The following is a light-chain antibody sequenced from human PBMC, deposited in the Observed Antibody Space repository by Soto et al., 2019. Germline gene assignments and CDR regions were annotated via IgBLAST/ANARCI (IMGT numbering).Light chain of an antibody. CDR3: QVWDGSTHHLV. CDR2: YDV. V-gene: IGLV3-21*04. Sequence: SYELTQPPSVSVAPGRTAIMTCGGSKVGSKSVHWYQQKPGQAPVLVIYYDVDRPSGIPERFSGSNSGDTATLTIASVEAGDEADYYCQVWDGSTHHLVFGGGTKLTVL. CDR1: KVGSKS. J-gene: IGLJ3*02.